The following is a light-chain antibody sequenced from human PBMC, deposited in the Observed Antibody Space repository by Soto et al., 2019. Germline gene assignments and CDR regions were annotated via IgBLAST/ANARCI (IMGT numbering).Light chain of an antibody. Sequence: DIVMTQTPLSSPVTLGQPASISCKSSQSLVHSDGNTYLSWLHQRPGQPPRHLLYEISNRFSGVPDRFSGSGAGTDFTLTISGVEDEDVGVYYCMQATQFPITFGQGTLLEIK. V-gene: IGKV2-24*01. CDR1: QSLVHSDGNTY. J-gene: IGKJ5*01. CDR2: EIS. CDR3: MQATQFPIT.